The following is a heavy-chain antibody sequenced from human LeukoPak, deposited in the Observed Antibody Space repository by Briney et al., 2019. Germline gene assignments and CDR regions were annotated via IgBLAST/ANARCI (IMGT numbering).Heavy chain of an antibody. D-gene: IGHD1-7*01. J-gene: IGHJ3*02. V-gene: IGHV5-51*01. CDR1: GFRITNYW. Sequence: GESLKISCKGSGFRITNYWIGWVRQMPGKGLEWVGIIYPGDSDTRCSPSLQGQVTISADKSMSTAYLQWSSLKASDTAMYYCARHSGTTTSPFDIWGQGTMVTVSS. CDR2: IYPGDSDT. CDR3: ARHSGTTTSPFDI.